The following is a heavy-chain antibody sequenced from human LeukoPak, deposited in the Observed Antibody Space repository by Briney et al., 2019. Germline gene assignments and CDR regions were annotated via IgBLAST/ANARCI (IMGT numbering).Heavy chain of an antibody. Sequence: GGSLRLSCAASGFTFTTYAMNWVRQAPGKGLEWVSAISGSGGSTYYADSVKGRFTISRDNSKNTLYLQMNSLRAEDTAVYYCAKVEFTPFDYWGQGTLVTVSS. CDR2: ISGSGGST. V-gene: IGHV3-23*01. J-gene: IGHJ4*02. CDR1: GFTFTTYA. CDR3: AKVEFTPFDY.